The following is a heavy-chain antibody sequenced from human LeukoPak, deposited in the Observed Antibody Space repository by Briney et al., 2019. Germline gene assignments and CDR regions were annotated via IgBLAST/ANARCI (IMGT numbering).Heavy chain of an antibody. V-gene: IGHV4-59*01. CDR1: GGSISSYY. Sequence: SETLSLTCTASGGSISSYYWSWIRQPPGKGLEWIGYIYYSGSTNYNPSLKSRVTISVDTSKNQFSLKLSSVTAADTAVYYCARDRFPYYDFWSGYDYNWFDPWGQGTLVTVSS. D-gene: IGHD3-3*01. J-gene: IGHJ5*02. CDR2: IYYSGST. CDR3: ARDRFPYYDFWSGYDYNWFDP.